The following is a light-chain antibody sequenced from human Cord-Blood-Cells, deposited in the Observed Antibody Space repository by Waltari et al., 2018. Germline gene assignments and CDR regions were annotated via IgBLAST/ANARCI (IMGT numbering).Light chain of an antibody. J-gene: IGKJ4*01. CDR2: GAS. Sequence: EIVMTQSPATLSVSPGERATLSCRASQSVSSNLAWYQQKPGQAPRLLIYGASTRATGIPARLSGSGSGTEFTLTISSLQSEDFAVYYCQQYNNWRRTFGGGTKVEIK. V-gene: IGKV3-15*01. CDR3: QQYNNWRRT. CDR1: QSVSSN.